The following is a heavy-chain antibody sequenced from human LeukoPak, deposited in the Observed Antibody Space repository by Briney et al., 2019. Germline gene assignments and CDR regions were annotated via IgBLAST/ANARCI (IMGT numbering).Heavy chain of an antibody. CDR2: IRTSSGGI. CDR3: ARDDSWAFDY. CDR1: GFTFSRYS. D-gene: IGHD2-21*02. Sequence: GGSLRLSCAASGFTFSRYSVNWVRQAPGKGLEWVAYIRTSSGGIYYADSVKGRFTISTDTAKNSLSLEMNNLRDGDTAVYYCARDDSWAFDYWGQGTLVTVSS. V-gene: IGHV3-48*02. J-gene: IGHJ4*02.